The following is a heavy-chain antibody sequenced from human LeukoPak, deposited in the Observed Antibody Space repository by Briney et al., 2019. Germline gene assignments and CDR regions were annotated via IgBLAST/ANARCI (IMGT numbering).Heavy chain of an antibody. CDR3: ARGDYDFWSGPVETVAIYYYYGMDV. D-gene: IGHD3-3*01. Sequence: SETLSLTCAVYGGSFSGYYWSWIRQPPGKGLEWIGEINHSGSTNYNPSLKSRVTISVDTSKSQFSLKLSSVTAADTAVYYCARGDYDFWSGPVETVAIYYYYGMDVWGQGTTVTVSS. CDR2: INHSGST. CDR1: GGSFSGYY. V-gene: IGHV4-34*01. J-gene: IGHJ6*02.